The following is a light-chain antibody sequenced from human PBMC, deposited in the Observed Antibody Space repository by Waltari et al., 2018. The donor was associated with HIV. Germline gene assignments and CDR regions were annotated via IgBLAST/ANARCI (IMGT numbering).Light chain of an antibody. J-gene: IGLJ1*01. V-gene: IGLV3-19*01. Sequence: SSDLTQDPDVSVALGQTVRITCQGDSLRDYYASWYQQKPGQAPILVIYGNGYRPSGIPDRFSGSRSGITASLTITGAQAEDEADYYCNSRDRSGNHLFAAGTTVTVL. CDR2: GNG. CDR3: NSRDRSGNHL. CDR1: SLRDYY.